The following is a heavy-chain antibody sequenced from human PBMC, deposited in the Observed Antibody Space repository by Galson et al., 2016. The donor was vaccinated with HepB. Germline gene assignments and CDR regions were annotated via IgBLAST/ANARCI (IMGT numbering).Heavy chain of an antibody. J-gene: IGHJ3*02. CDR2: ITYDGNKT. D-gene: IGHD5-12*01. V-gene: IGHV3-30*05. CDR3: ARIGSRVDGFDI. CDR1: GFTFRNYG. Sequence: SLRLSCAASGFTFRNYGMHWVRQAPGKGLEWVAVITYDGNKTYYGDSVKGRFTISRDNSKNTMYLQMNSLKKEDTAVYYCARIGSRVDGFDIWGQGTRVTVSS.